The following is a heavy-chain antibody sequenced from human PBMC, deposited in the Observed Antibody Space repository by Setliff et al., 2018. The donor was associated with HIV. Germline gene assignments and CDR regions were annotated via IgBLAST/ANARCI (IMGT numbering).Heavy chain of an antibody. CDR3: ARGSCSGCYLSDY. J-gene: IGHJ4*02. V-gene: IGHV1-3*01. CDR1: GGTFRSKG. CDR2: INAGDDNT. D-gene: IGHD6-19*01. Sequence: ASVKVSCKASGGTFRSKGISWVRQAPGQGLEWMGYINAGDDNTRYSEKFQGRVTITRDTSANTAYMELSSLRSEDTAVYYCARGSCSGCYLSDYWGLGTLVTVSS.